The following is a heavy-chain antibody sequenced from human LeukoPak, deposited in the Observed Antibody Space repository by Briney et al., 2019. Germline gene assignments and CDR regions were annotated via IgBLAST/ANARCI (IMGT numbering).Heavy chain of an antibody. Sequence: GASVNVSCKASGYTFIGYYVHWVRQAPGQGLEWMGWVSPNSGGTDYAQKFQGRITMTRETSISTAYMELNSLRSDDTAVYYCARGDMVRGLYYMDVWGRGTTVTVSS. CDR1: GYTFIGYY. J-gene: IGHJ6*03. CDR2: VSPNSGGT. V-gene: IGHV1-2*02. D-gene: IGHD3-10*01. CDR3: ARGDMVRGLYYMDV.